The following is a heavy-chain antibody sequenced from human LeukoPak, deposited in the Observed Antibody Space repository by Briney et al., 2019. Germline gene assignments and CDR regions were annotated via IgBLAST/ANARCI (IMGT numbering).Heavy chain of an antibody. CDR3: AKDMSSGWSYYYGMDV. CDR1: GFTFSSYG. V-gene: IGHV3-30*18. J-gene: IGHJ6*02. CDR2: ISYDGSNK. Sequence: GGSLRLSCAASGFTFSSYGMHWVRQAPGRGLEWVAVISYDGSNKYYADSVKGRFTISRDNSKNTLYLQMNSLRAEDTAVYYCAKDMSSGWSYYYGMDVWGQGTTVTVSS. D-gene: IGHD6-19*01.